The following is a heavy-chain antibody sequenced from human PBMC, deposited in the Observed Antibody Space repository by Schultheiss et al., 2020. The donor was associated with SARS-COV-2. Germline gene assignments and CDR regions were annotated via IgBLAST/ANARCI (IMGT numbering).Heavy chain of an antibody. V-gene: IGHV3-23*01. CDR1: GFTFSSYA. J-gene: IGHJ6*02. CDR3: ARVGEIQLWFLRNYGMDV. D-gene: IGHD5-18*01. Sequence: GESLKISCAASGFTFSSYAMSWVRQAPGKGLEWVSAISGSGGSTYYADSVKGRFTISRDNSKNTLYLQMNSLRAEDTAVYYCARVGEIQLWFLRNYGMDVWGQGATVTVSS. CDR2: ISGSGGST.